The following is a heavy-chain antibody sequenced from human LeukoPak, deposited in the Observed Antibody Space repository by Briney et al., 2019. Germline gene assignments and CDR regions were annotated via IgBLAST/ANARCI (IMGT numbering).Heavy chain of an antibody. D-gene: IGHD3-16*01. Sequence: GGSLRLSCAASGFTFSSYSMNWVRQAPGKGLEWVAFIRYDGSNKYYADSVKGRFTISRDNSKNTLYLQMNSLRADDTAVYYCAKAHYYDASGTLDDWGQGTLVTVSS. CDR1: GFTFSSYS. CDR2: IRYDGSNK. V-gene: IGHV3-30*02. J-gene: IGHJ4*02. CDR3: AKAHYYDASGTLDD.